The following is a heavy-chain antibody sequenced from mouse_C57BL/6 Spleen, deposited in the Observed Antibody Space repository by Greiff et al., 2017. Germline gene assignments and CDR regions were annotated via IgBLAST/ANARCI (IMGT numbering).Heavy chain of an antibody. CDR2: LSSDGSYT. J-gene: IGHJ3*01. V-gene: IGHV5-6*01. CDR1: GFTFSSYG. Sequence: EVKLVESGGDLVKPGGSLKLSCAASGFTFSSYGMSWVRQTPDKRLEWVATLSSDGSYTYYPDSVKGRFTISRDNAKNTLYLQMRRLKSEDTAMDYCARWGGDPWFAYWGQGTLVTVSA. CDR3: ARWGGDPWFAY. D-gene: IGHD2-13*01.